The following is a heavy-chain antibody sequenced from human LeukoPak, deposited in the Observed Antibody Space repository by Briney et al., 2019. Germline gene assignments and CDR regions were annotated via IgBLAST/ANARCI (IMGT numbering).Heavy chain of an antibody. Sequence: SETLSLTCTVSGGSISNSNYYWGWVRQPPGKGLEWIATIYYSGNTYYNPSLKSRFTISVDTSKNQFSLRLSSVTAADTAVYFCMRHEEEDGYNAKPFDFWGQGTLVTVSS. CDR3: MRHEEEDGYNAKPFDF. D-gene: IGHD5-24*01. J-gene: IGHJ4*02. CDR1: GGSISNSNYY. V-gene: IGHV4-39*01. CDR2: IYYSGNT.